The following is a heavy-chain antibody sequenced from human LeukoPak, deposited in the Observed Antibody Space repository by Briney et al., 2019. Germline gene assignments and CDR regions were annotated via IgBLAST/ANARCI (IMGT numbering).Heavy chain of an antibody. CDR2: INPNSGGT. D-gene: IGHD3-10*01. CDR1: GYTFTSYD. Sequence: ASVKVSCKASGYTFTSYDINWVRQAPGQGLEWMGRINPNSGGTNYAQKFQGRVTMTRDTSISTAYMELSRLRSDDTAVYYCARSYGSGSPNWFDPWGQGTLVTVSS. V-gene: IGHV1-2*06. CDR3: ARSYGSGSPNWFDP. J-gene: IGHJ5*02.